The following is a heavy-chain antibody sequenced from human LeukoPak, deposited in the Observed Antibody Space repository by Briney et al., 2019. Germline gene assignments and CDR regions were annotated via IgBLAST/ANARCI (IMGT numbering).Heavy chain of an antibody. J-gene: IGHJ4*02. V-gene: IGHV4-39*01. CDR3: ARHFFPSDSGSFRTPFDY. CDR1: GGSISSSSYY. CDR2: IYYSGST. Sequence: SETLSLTCTVSGGSISSSSYYWGWIRQPPGKGLEWIGSIYYSGSTFYNPSLKSRVTISVDTSKNQFSLKLSSVTAADTAVYYCARHFFPSDSGSFRTPFDYWGQGALVTVSS. D-gene: IGHD3-10*01.